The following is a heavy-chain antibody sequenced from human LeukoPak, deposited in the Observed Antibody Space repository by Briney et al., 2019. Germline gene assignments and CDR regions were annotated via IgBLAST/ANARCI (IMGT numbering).Heavy chain of an antibody. V-gene: IGHV1-69*04. CDR1: GGTFSSYA. J-gene: IGHJ4*02. Sequence: SVKVSCKASGGTFSSYAISWVRQAPGQGLEWMGRIIPILGIANYAQKFQGRVTITADKSTSTAYMELSSLRSEGTAVYYCARSYCSSTSCYGIALYYFDYWGQGALVTVSS. CDR2: IIPILGIA. D-gene: IGHD2-2*01. CDR3: ARSYCSSTSCYGIALYYFDY.